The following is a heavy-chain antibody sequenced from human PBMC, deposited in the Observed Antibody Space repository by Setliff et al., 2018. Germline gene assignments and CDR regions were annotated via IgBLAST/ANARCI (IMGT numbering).Heavy chain of an antibody. V-gene: IGHV1-24*01. CDR1: GYTLTELS. Sequence: AASVKVSCKVSGYTLTELSMHWVRQAPGKGLEWMGGFDPEDGETIYAQKFQGRVTITADESTSTAYMELSSLRSEDTAVYYCARGYRGYYNFWSGSQGANWFDPWGQGTLVTVSS. CDR2: FDPEDGET. J-gene: IGHJ5*02. D-gene: IGHD3-3*01. CDR3: ARGYRGYYNFWSGSQGANWFDP.